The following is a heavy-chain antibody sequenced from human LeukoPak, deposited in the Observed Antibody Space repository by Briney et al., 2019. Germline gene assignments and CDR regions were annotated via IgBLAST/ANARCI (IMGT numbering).Heavy chain of an antibody. V-gene: IGHV4-59*01. CDR1: GGSISSYY. CDR3: ARDSLCSGGSCYSDY. Sequence: PSETLSLTCTVSGGSISSYYWSWIRQPPGKGLEWIGYIYYSGSTNYNPSLKSRVTISVDTSKNQFSLKLSSVTAADTAVYYCARDSLCSGGSCYSDYWGQGTLVTVSS. CDR2: IYYSGST. D-gene: IGHD2-15*01. J-gene: IGHJ4*02.